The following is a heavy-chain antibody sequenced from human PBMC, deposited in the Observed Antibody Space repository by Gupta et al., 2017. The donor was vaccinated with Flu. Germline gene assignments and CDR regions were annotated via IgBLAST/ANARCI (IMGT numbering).Heavy chain of an antibody. J-gene: IGHJ4*02. D-gene: IGHD6-13*01. V-gene: IGHV4-34*01. CDR2: INHSGST. Sequence: QVQLQQWGAGLLKPSETLSLTCAVYGGSFSGYYWSWIRQPPGKGLEWIGEINHSGSTNYNPSLKSRVTISVDTSKNQFSLKLSSVTAADTAVYYCARGTLRSSSLHYWGQGTLVTVSS. CDR3: ARGTLRSSSLHY. CDR1: GGSFSGYY.